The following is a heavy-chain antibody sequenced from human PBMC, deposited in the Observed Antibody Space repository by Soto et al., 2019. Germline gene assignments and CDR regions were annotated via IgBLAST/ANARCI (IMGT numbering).Heavy chain of an antibody. J-gene: IGHJ4*02. CDR2: VYYSGST. CDR1: GGSVSSSSYY. V-gene: IGHV4-39*02. D-gene: IGHD3-9*01. Sequence: QLQLQESGPGLVKPSETLSLTCTVSGGSVSSSSYYWGWVRQPPGKGLEWIGSVYYSGSTYYNPALESRVTISVDNSKNHFSLKLMSLSAADTAVYYCGRLEGLATISYYFDYWGQGALVTVSS. CDR3: GRLEGLATISYYFDY.